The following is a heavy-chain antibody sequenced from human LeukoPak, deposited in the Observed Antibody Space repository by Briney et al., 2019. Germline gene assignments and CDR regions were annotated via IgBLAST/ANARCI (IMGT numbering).Heavy chain of an antibody. CDR3: AREAYDYVYYFDF. D-gene: IGHD3-16*01. J-gene: IGHJ4*02. V-gene: IGHV3-33*01. Sequence: KYYAVSVKDRFTISRDNSKNTLYLKINSLRADDTAVYYCAREAYDYVYYFDFWGQGTLVTVSS. CDR2: K.